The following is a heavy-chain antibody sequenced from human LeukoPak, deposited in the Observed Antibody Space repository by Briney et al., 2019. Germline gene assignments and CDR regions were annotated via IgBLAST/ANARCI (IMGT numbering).Heavy chain of an antibody. CDR1: GYTFTRFS. V-gene: IGHV1-18*04. Sequence: GASVKVSCKAYGYTFTRFSVSWVRQAPGQGLEWMGWISAYNGNTNYAQKLQGRVTMTTDTSTSTAYMELRSLRPDDTAVYFCARVGCNNTSCYDYDAFDVWGQGTMVTVSS. D-gene: IGHD2-2*01. J-gene: IGHJ3*01. CDR2: ISAYNGNT. CDR3: ARVGCNNTSCYDYDAFDV.